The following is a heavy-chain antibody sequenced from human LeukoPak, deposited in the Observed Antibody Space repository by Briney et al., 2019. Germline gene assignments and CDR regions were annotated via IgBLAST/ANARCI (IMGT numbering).Heavy chain of an antibody. D-gene: IGHD6-13*01. Sequence: ASVKVSCKASGYTFSRYYMHRVRQAPGHGLEWMGWINPNSGDTNYAQKFQGRVTMTRDTSISTAYMELSRLTSDDTAVYYCARVRAIDSSCWEGFDYRGQGTLLTVSS. V-gene: IGHV1-2*02. CDR1: GYTFSRYY. CDR2: INPNSGDT. CDR3: ARVRAIDSSCWEGFDY. J-gene: IGHJ4*02.